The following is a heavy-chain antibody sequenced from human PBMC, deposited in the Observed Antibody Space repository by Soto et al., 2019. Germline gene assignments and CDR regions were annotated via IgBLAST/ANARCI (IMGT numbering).Heavy chain of an antibody. Sequence: ASVKVSCKASGYTFTGYYMRWVRQAPGQGLEWMGWINPNSGGTNYAQKFQGWVTMTRDTSISTAYMELSRLRSDDTAVYYCARLDYGGKGAFDIWGQGTMVTVSS. V-gene: IGHV1-2*04. CDR1: GYTFTGYY. CDR3: ARLDYGGKGAFDI. D-gene: IGHD4-17*01. CDR2: INPNSGGT. J-gene: IGHJ3*02.